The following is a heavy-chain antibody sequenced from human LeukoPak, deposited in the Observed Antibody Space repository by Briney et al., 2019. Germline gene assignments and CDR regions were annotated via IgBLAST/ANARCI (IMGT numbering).Heavy chain of an antibody. CDR1: GFTFSSYG. CDR2: ISYDGSNK. CDR3: AKEGGYCSGGSCYSFAY. Sequence: PGRSLRLSCAASGFTFSSYGMHWVRQAPGKGLEWVAVISYDGSNKYYADSVKGRFTISRDNSKNTLYLQMNSLRAEDTAVYYCAKEGGYCSGGSCYSFAYWGQGTLVTVSS. D-gene: IGHD2-15*01. J-gene: IGHJ4*02. V-gene: IGHV3-30*18.